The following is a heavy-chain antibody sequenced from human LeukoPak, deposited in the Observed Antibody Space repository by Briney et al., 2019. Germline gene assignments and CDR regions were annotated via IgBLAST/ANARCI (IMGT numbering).Heavy chain of an antibody. J-gene: IGHJ4*02. CDR3: AKVAAAVDYFDY. Sequence: GGSLRLSCAASGFTFSSYAMSWVRQAPGKGLEWVSAISGSGGSTYYADSVKGRFTISRDNSKNTLDLQRNSLRAEDTAVYYCAKVAAAVDYFDYWGQGTLVTVSS. D-gene: IGHD6-13*01. CDR2: ISGSGGST. V-gene: IGHV3-23*01. CDR1: GFTFSSYA.